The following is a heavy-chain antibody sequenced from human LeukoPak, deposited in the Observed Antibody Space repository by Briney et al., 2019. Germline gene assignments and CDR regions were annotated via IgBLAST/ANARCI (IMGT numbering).Heavy chain of an antibody. Sequence: SVKVSCKASGFTFTSSAVQWVRQARGQRLEWIGWIVVGSGNTNYAQKFQERVTITRDMSTSTAYMELSSLRSEDTAVYCCAADPLYSNYRPGNYWGQGTLVTVSS. J-gene: IGHJ4*02. D-gene: IGHD4-11*01. V-gene: IGHV1-58*01. CDR2: IVVGSGNT. CDR3: AADPLYSNYRPGNY. CDR1: GFTFTSSA.